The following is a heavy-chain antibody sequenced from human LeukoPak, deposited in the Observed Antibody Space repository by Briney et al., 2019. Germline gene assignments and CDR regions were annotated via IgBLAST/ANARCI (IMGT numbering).Heavy chain of an antibody. CDR1: GYSLSELS. J-gene: IGHJ3*02. CDR2: FDPEDVET. Sequence: ASVKVSCKVSGYSLSELSRHWVRQAPGKGLEWMGGFDPEDVETVYAQKFQGRVTMTEHTSTDTAYLELGSLRSEDTAVYYCAISGNDAFDIWGQGTMVTVSS. V-gene: IGHV1-24*01. D-gene: IGHD2-15*01. CDR3: AISGNDAFDI.